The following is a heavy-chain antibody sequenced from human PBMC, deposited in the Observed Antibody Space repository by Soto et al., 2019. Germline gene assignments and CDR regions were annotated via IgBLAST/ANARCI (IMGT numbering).Heavy chain of an antibody. CDR3: ARGLAYCGGDCYFDAFDI. V-gene: IGHV1-69*01. CDR1: GSTFSSYA. D-gene: IGHD2-21*02. Sequence: QVQLVQSGAEVKKPGSSVKVSCKASGSTFSSYAISWVRQAPGQGLEWIGGIIPIFGTANYAQKFQGRVTITADESTSTAYMELSSLRSEDTAVYYCARGLAYCGGDCYFDAFDIWGQGTMVTVSS. J-gene: IGHJ3*02. CDR2: IIPIFGTA.